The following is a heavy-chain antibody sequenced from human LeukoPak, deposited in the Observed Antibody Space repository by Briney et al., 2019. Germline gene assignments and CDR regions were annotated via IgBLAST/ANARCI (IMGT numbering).Heavy chain of an antibody. V-gene: IGHV3-23*01. J-gene: IGHJ3*01. CDR2: ILGGGGT. CDR1: GLIFHNYA. CDR3: GQDPNGNYIGAFDF. D-gene: IGHD4-17*01. Sequence: GGSLRLSCAASGLIFHNYALAWIRRAPGKGPEWVSAILGGGGTFYADAVKGRFTISRDNSKNTLYLQMNSLRAEDTATYYCGQDPNGNYIGAFDFWGRGTMVTVSS.